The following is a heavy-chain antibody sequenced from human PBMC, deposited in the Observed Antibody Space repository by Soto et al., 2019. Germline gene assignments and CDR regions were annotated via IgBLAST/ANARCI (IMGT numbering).Heavy chain of an antibody. J-gene: IGHJ4*01. V-gene: IGHV1-3*01. CDR2: ISGDSGNT. Sequence: ASVKVSCKDSGYMLTKSAMHWVRRAPGQRLEWMGWISGDSGNTKYSPKLQDRVTITRDTSASTAYMELSSLRSEDTALYYCARDGVAAGNINFDYWGQGTLVTVSS. CDR1: GYMLTKSA. CDR3: ARDGVAAGNINFDY. D-gene: IGHD6-19*01.